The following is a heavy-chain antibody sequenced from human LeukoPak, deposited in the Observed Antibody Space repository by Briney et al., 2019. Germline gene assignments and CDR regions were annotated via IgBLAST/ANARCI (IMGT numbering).Heavy chain of an antibody. CDR1: GGSISSYY. CDR2: IYTSGST. V-gene: IGHV4-4*07. CDR3: ARGAHSGYDGGWFDP. D-gene: IGHD5-12*01. J-gene: IGHJ5*02. Sequence: SETLSLTCTVSGGSISSYYWSWIRQPAGKGLEWIGRIYTSGSTNYNPSLKSRVTVSVDTSKNQFSLKLSSVTAADTAVYYCARGAHSGYDGGWFDPWGQGTLVTVSS.